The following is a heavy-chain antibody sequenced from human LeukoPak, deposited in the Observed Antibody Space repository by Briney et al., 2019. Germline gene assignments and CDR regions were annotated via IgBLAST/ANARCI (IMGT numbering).Heavy chain of an antibody. Sequence: SETLSLTCAVSGGSISSSNWWSWVRQPPGKGLEWIAEIHHSGSANYNPSLKSRVTISGDKSKNQFSLKLSSVTAADTAVYYCARQTGYSYGSGNFDYWGQGTLVTVSS. CDR2: IHHSGSA. V-gene: IGHV4-4*02. CDR3: ARQTGYSYGSGNFDY. D-gene: IGHD5-18*01. J-gene: IGHJ4*02. CDR1: GGSISSSNW.